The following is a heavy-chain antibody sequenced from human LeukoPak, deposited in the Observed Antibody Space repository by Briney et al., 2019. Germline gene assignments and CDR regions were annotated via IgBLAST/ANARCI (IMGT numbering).Heavy chain of an antibody. CDR3: ARGGTYYYHYFDY. Sequence: GGSLRLSCVASGFTFRSYWMNWVRQAPGKGLEWVANIKQDGSEKYYVDSVKGRFTISRDNAKSSLYLQMNSLRAEDTAVYYCARGGTYYYHYFDYWGQGTPVTVSS. J-gene: IGHJ4*02. CDR2: IKQDGSEK. CDR1: GFTFRSYW. D-gene: IGHD1-26*01. V-gene: IGHV3-7*05.